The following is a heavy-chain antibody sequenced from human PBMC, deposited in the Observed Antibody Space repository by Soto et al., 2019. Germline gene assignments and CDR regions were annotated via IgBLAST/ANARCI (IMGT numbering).Heavy chain of an antibody. CDR1: GFTFNNGW. V-gene: IGHV3-15*01. CDR3: PTDSTQTFCDGGPCYSVQTKLHDS. J-gene: IGHJ4*02. D-gene: IGHD2-15*01. Sequence: EVQLVESGGGLVKPGGSLRLSCAASGFTFNNGWMSWVRQAPGKGLEWVGRITSRIAGGTTDYSAPVQGRFTISRDDSKDTLYLPMNSLKTEDTAVYYCPTDSTQTFCDGGPCYSVQTKLHDSWGQGALVTVSS. CDR2: ITSRIAGGTT.